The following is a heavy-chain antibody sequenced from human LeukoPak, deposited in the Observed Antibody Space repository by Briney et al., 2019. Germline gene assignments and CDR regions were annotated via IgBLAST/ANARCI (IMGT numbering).Heavy chain of an antibody. V-gene: IGHV1-18*04. D-gene: IGHD6-13*01. Sequence: GASVKVSCKASGYTFTSYGISWVRQAPGQGLEWMGWISAYNGNTNYAQRLQGRVTMTTDTSTSTAYMELRSLRSDDTAVYYCARDRLYAAAARFDYWGQGTLVTVSS. J-gene: IGHJ4*02. CDR3: ARDRLYAAAARFDY. CDR2: ISAYNGNT. CDR1: GYTFTSYG.